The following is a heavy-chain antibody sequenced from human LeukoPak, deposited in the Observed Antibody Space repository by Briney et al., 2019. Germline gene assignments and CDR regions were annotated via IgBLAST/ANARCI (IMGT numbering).Heavy chain of an antibody. J-gene: IGHJ4*02. CDR2: ISWDGTIK. Sequence: GGSLRLSCAASGFTFRSYAIHWVRQAPGKGLEWVAFISWDGTIKYYADSVKGRFTISRDNFKNMLYLQMSSLRAEDTAVYYCAQISVDTSRNRWSDFDSWGRGILVTVSS. V-gene: IGHV3-30-3*01. CDR1: GFTFRSYA. CDR3: AQISVDTSRNRWSDFDS. D-gene: IGHD5-18*01.